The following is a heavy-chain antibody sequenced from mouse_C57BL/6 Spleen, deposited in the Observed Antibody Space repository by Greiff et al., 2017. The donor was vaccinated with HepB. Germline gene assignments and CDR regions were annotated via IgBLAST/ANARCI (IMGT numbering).Heavy chain of an antibody. Sequence: QVQLQQSGAELVRPGASVTLSCKASGYTFTDYYMHWVKQTPVHGLEWIGAIDPETGGTSYNQKFKGKAILTADKSSSTAYMEIRSLTSEDSAVYYCTRALGYDKYYFDYWGQGTTLTVSS. D-gene: IGHD2-10*02. CDR1: GYTFTDYY. J-gene: IGHJ2*01. CDR2: IDPETGGT. V-gene: IGHV1-15*01. CDR3: TRALGYDKYYFDY.